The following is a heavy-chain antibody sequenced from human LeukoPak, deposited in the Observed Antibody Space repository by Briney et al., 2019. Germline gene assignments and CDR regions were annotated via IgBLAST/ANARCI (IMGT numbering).Heavy chain of an antibody. Sequence: ASVKVSCKASGGTFSSYAISWVRQAPGQGLEWMGGIIPIFGTANYAQKFQGRVTITTDESTSTAYMELSSLRSEDTAVYYYARGMGWLQDYWGQGTLVTVSS. D-gene: IGHD5-24*01. CDR1: GGTFSSYA. J-gene: IGHJ4*02. CDR3: ARGMGWLQDY. CDR2: IIPIFGTA. V-gene: IGHV1-69*05.